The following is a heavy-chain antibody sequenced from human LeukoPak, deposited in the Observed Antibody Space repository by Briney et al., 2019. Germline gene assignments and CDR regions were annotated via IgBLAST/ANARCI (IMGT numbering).Heavy chain of an antibody. Sequence: PGGSLRLSCAASGSTVSSNYMSWVRQAPGKGLEWVSIIYSGGSTYYADSVKGRFTISRDISKNTLYLQMNSLRAEDTALFYCARALPAASHTSFDYWGQGALVTVSS. J-gene: IGHJ4*02. D-gene: IGHD2-2*01. CDR3: ARALPAASHTSFDY. V-gene: IGHV3-66*01. CDR1: GSTVSSNY. CDR2: IYSGGST.